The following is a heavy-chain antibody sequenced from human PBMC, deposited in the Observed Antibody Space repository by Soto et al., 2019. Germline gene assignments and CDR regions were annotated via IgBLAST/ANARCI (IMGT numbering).Heavy chain of an antibody. Sequence: GASVNVSCKASGGTFSSYAISWVRQAPGQGLEWMGGIIPIFGTANYAQKFQGRVTITADESTSTAYMELSSLRSEDTAVYYCARYGAYCTNGVCRGIYYYYGMDVWGQGTTVTVSS. V-gene: IGHV1-69*13. CDR2: IIPIFGTA. J-gene: IGHJ6*02. CDR1: GGTFSSYA. CDR3: ARYGAYCTNGVCRGIYYYYGMDV. D-gene: IGHD2-8*01.